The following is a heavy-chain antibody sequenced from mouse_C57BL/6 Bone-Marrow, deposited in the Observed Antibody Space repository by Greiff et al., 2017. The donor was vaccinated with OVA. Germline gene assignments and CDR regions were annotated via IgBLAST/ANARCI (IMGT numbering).Heavy chain of an antibody. CDR3: ARDRGTTVVAPRFDV. V-gene: IGHV3-6*01. CDR1: GYSITSGYY. CDR2: ISYDGSN. J-gene: IGHJ1*03. D-gene: IGHD1-1*01. Sequence: VQLKESGPGLVKPSQSLSLTCSVTGYSITSGYYWNWIRQFPGNKLEWMGYISYDGSNNYNPSLKNRISITRDTSKNQFFLKLNSVTTEDTATYYCARDRGTTVVAPRFDVWGTGTTVTVSS.